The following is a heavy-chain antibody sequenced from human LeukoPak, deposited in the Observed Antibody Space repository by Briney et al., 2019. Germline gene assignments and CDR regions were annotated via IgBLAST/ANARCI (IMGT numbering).Heavy chain of an antibody. V-gene: IGHV3-33*06. CDR3: AKPTSGSGSFLIDC. CDR1: GFTFSSYG. J-gene: IGHJ4*02. D-gene: IGHD1-26*01. Sequence: GSLRLSCAASGFTFSSYGMHWVRQAPGKGLEWVAVIWDDGSYKYYADSVKGRFTISRDNSKNTLYLQINSLRAEDTAVYYCAKPTSGSGSFLIDCWGQGTLVTVSS. CDR2: IWDDGSYK.